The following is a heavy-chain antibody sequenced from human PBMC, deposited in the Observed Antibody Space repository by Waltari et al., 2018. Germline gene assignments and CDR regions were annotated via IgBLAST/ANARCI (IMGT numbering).Heavy chain of an antibody. CDR2: IYYSGST. CDR1: GVSISSSSNY. CDR3: ARQWGHSSWYPGDPYYFDY. D-gene: IGHD6-13*01. J-gene: IGHJ4*02. V-gene: IGHV4-39*01. Sequence: QLQLQESGPGLVKPSETLSLTCTFSGVSISSSSNYWGWIRQPPGKGLEWIGSIYYSGSTYYNPSLKSRVTISVDTSKNQFSLKLSSVTAADTAVYYCARQWGHSSWYPGDPYYFDYWGQGTLVTVSS.